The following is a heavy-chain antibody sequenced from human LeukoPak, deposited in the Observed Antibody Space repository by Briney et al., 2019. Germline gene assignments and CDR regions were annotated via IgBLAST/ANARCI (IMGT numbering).Heavy chain of an antibody. CDR3: ARGRRVRGVKFSRIEDYYYYMDV. CDR1: GYTFTDYY. D-gene: IGHD3-10*01. Sequence: GASVTVSCKSSGYTFTDYYIHWVRQAPGQGPEWMGWINPNSGGTKYAQKFQGRVTMTRDTSVSTAYMELSSLRSEDTAVYYCARGRRVRGVKFSRIEDYYYYMDVWGKGTTVTVSS. CDR2: INPNSGGT. J-gene: IGHJ6*03. V-gene: IGHV1-2*02.